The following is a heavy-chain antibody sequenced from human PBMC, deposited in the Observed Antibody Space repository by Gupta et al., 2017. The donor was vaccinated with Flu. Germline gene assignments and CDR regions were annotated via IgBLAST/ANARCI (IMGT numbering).Heavy chain of an antibody. CDR1: AFTFSYYA. D-gene: IGHD2-2*01. CDR3: ARGYCSSTSCYPYYFDY. V-gene: IGHV3-23*01. J-gene: IGHJ4*02. Sequence: EVQLLESGGGLVQPGGSLRLPCAAFAFTFSYYAMSWVRQAPGKGLEWVSTISGSGGSTYYADSVKGRFTISRDNSKNTLYLQMNSLRAEDTAVYYCARGYCSSTSCYPYYFDYWGQGTLVTVSS. CDR2: ISGSGGST.